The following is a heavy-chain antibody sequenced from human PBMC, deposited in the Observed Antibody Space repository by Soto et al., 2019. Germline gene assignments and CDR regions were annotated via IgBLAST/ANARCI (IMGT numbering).Heavy chain of an antibody. CDR2: INHSGST. Sequence: QVQLQQWGAGLLKPSETLSLTCAVYGGSFSGYYWSWIRQPPGKGLAWIGEINHSGSTNYNPSLKSRVTISVDTSKNQFSLKRSSVTAADTAVYYCARDALRGYYYYGMDVWGQGTTVTVSS. J-gene: IGHJ6*02. V-gene: IGHV4-34*01. CDR1: GGSFSGYY. D-gene: IGHD3-16*01. CDR3: ARDALRGYYYYGMDV.